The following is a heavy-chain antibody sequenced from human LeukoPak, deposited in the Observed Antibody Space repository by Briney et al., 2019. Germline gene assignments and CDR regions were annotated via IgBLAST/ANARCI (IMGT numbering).Heavy chain of an antibody. CDR2: IKQDGSEK. V-gene: IGHV3-7*01. Sequence: PGGSLRLSCAASGFTFSSYWMSWVRQAPGKGLEWVANIKQDGSEKYYVDSVKGRFTISRDNTKNSLYLQMNSLRAEDTAVYYCAKDARIQLWLDYFDYWGQGTLVTVSS. J-gene: IGHJ4*02. CDR3: AKDARIQLWLDYFDY. D-gene: IGHD5-18*01. CDR1: GFTFSSYW.